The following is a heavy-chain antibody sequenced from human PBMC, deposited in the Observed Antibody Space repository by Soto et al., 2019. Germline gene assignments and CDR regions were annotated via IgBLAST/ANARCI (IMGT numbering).Heavy chain of an antibody. V-gene: IGHV1-2*02. D-gene: IGHD2-21*02. CDR1: GYTFTGYY. CDR3: ARDLACGGDCYKYYYYGMDV. CDR2: VNPNSGGT. J-gene: IGHJ6*02. Sequence: ASVKVSCKASGYTFTGYYMHWVRQAPGQGLEWMGWVNPNSGGTNYAQKFQGRVTMTRDTSISTAYMELSRLRSDDTAVYYCARDLACGGDCYKYYYYGMDVWDQGTTVTVSS.